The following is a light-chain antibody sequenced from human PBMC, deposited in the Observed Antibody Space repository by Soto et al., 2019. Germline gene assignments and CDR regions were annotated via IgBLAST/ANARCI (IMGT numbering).Light chain of an antibody. CDR2: AAS. CDR1: QDISSW. V-gene: IGKV1-12*01. J-gene: IGKJ5*01. CDR3: QQANSFPLT. Sequence: DIQMTQSPSSVSASVGDRVTITCRASQDISSWLAWYQQKPGKAPKLLIYAASSLQSGVPSRFSGSASGTDFSITISSLQPEDFATYYCQQANSFPLTFGQGTRLEIK.